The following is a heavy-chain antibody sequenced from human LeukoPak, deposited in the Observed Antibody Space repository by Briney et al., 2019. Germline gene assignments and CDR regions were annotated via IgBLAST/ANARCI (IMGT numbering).Heavy chain of an antibody. CDR1: GGSLSRHH. Sequence: SETLSLTCTVSGGSLSRHHWSWIRQPPGKGLEWIGFVYYSGSTNYNPSLKSRVTISVDTSKNQFSLKLSSVTAADTAVYYCASSIAARRNYYYYYMDVWGKGTTVTVSS. CDR2: VYYSGST. J-gene: IGHJ6*03. D-gene: IGHD6-6*01. CDR3: ASSIAARRNYYYYYMDV. V-gene: IGHV4-59*11.